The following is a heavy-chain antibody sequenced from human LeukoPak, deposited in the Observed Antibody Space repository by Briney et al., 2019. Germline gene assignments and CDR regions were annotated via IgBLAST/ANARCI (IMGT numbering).Heavy chain of an antibody. D-gene: IGHD5-18*01. Sequence: ASVKVSCKASGYTFTSYYMHWVRQAPGQGLKWMGIINPSGGSTSYAQKFQGRVTMTRDTSTSTVYMELSSLRSEDTAVYYCARERGYSYGQGSFDYWGQGTLVTVSS. CDR2: INPSGGST. CDR1: GYTFTSYY. CDR3: ARERGYSYGQGSFDY. V-gene: IGHV1-46*01. J-gene: IGHJ4*02.